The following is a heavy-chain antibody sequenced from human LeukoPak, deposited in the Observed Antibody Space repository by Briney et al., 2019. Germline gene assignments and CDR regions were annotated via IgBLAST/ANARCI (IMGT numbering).Heavy chain of an antibody. J-gene: IGHJ5*02. CDR2: IKQDGSEK. CDR1: GFPFSSYW. D-gene: IGHD1-20*01. V-gene: IGHV3-7*01. Sequence: PGGSLRLSCAASGFPFSSYWMSWVRQAPGKGLESVANIKQDGSEKYYVDSVKGRFTISRDNAKNSLYLQMNSLRAEDTAVYYCARDLEYNWNQRLTGWFDPWGQGTLVAVSS. CDR3: ARDLEYNWNQRLTGWFDP.